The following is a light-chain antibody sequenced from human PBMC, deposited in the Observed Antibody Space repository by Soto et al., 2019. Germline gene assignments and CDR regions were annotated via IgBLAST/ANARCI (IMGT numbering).Light chain of an antibody. CDR2: KAS. V-gene: IGKV1-5*03. J-gene: IGKJ1*01. CDR3: QQYNSYSPT. Sequence: DIQMTQSPSTLSASVGVRVTITCRASQSISVWLAWYQQKAGKAPNLLIYKASRLESGVPSRFSGSGSETEFTLTISGLQPGDSATYYCQQYNSYSPTFGQGTKVDIK. CDR1: QSISVW.